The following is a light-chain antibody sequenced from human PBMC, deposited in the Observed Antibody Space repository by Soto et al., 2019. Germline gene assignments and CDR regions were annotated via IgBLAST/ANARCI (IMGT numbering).Light chain of an antibody. CDR2: AAS. V-gene: IGKV3-20*01. J-gene: IGKJ2*01. CDR3: HQYGTSPPMYT. Sequence: EIVLTQSPGTLSLSPGERATLSCRASQSVSSNSLVWYQQKPGQAPRLLIYAASSRATGIPDRFSGSGSGTDFTLTVSSLEPEDSAVYFCHQYGTSPPMYTFGQGTKLETK. CDR1: QSVSSNS.